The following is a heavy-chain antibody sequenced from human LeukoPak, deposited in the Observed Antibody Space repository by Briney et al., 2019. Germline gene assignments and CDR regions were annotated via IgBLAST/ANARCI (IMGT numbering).Heavy chain of an antibody. J-gene: IGHJ4*02. CDR2: ISYDGSNK. V-gene: IGHV3-30*03. D-gene: IGHD1-26*01. CDR3: ARRSGSYHSGGALDY. CDR1: GFTFSSYG. Sequence: PGGSLRLSCAASGFTFSSYGMHWVRQAPGKGLEWVAVISYDGSNKYYADSVKGRFTISRDNSKNTLYLQMNSLRAEDTAVYYCARRSGSYHSGGALDYWGQGTLVTVSS.